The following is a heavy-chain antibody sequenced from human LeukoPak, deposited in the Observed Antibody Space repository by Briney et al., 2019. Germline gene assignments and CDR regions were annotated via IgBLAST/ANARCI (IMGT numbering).Heavy chain of an antibody. CDR1: GYTFTSYY. CDR2: INPSGGST. V-gene: IGHV1-46*01. D-gene: IGHD2-21*02. CDR3: ASRLWDVVLTAYDY. Sequence: ASVKVSCKASGYTFTSYYLHWVRQAPGQGLEWMGIINPSGGSTSYAQKFQGRVTMTRDTSTSTVYMELSSLRCEDTAVYYCASRLWDVVLTAYDYWGQGTLVTVSS. J-gene: IGHJ4*02.